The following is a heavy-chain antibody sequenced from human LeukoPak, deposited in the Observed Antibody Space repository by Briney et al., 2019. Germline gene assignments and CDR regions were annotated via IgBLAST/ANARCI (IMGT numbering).Heavy chain of an antibody. CDR1: GFTFSSYA. D-gene: IGHD2-15*01. Sequence: GGSLRLSCAASGFTFSSYAMSWVRQAPGKGLEWVSTISGSGAGTYYADSVKGRFTISRDQSKKTLYLQMNSLRVEDTAVYYCAKDRRGYCSDGTCLGSFDFWGQGTLVTVSS. CDR3: AKDRRGYCSDGTCLGSFDF. V-gene: IGHV3-23*01. J-gene: IGHJ4*02. CDR2: ISGSGAGT.